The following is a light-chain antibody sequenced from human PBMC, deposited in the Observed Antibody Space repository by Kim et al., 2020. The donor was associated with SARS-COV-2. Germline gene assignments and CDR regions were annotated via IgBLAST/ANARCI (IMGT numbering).Light chain of an antibody. V-gene: IGKV3-11*01. Sequence: APGERATPSCRASQSVSSYLAWYQQKPGQAPRLLIYDASNRATGIPARFSGSGSGTDFTLTISSLEPEDFAVYYCQQRSNWRSLTFGGGTKVDIK. CDR1: QSVSSY. CDR2: DAS. CDR3: QQRSNWRSLT. J-gene: IGKJ4*01.